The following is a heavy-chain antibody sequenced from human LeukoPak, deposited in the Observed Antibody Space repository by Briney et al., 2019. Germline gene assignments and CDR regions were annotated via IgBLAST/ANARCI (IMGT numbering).Heavy chain of an antibody. CDR2: ISYSGST. Sequence: PSETLSLTCTVSGGSISSYYWSWIRQPPGKGLEWIGYISYSGSTSYNPSLKSRVTISVDTSKNQFSLNLSSVTAADTALYYCARDLTFYYEFDIWGQGTMVTVSS. CDR1: GGSISSYY. CDR3: ARDLTFYYEFDI. D-gene: IGHD3-22*01. J-gene: IGHJ3*02. V-gene: IGHV4-59*01.